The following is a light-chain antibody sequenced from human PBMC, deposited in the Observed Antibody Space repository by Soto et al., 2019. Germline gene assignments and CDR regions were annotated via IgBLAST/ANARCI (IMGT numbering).Light chain of an antibody. V-gene: IGKV3-20*01. J-gene: IGKJ1*01. CDR3: QQYGRSPAT. CDR2: GAS. CDR1: QSVGSSY. Sequence: TQSPSSVSASVGDRATLSCRASQSVGSSYLAWYQQRPGQAPRVLIYGASNRATGVPDRFSGSGSGTDFTLTISRLEAEDFAVYYCQQYGRSPATFGQGTKVDIK.